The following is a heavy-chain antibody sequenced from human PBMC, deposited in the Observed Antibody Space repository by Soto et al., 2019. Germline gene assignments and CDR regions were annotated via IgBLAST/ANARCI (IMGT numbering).Heavy chain of an antibody. D-gene: IGHD3-22*01. V-gene: IGHV1-69*13. CDR3: AMGGYDSSGNYFDH. CDR2: TVPLFNTV. CDR1: GGTFSNYA. J-gene: IGHJ4*02. Sequence: SVKVSCKASGGTFSNYAVSWVRQAPGQGLEWMGTTVPLFNTVNYAQKFQGRVTITADESTTTAYMELSSLRSEDAALYFCAMGGYDSSGNYFDHWGKGTPVTVSS.